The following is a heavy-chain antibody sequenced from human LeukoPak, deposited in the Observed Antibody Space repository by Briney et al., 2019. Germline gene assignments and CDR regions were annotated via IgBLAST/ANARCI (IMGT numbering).Heavy chain of an antibody. D-gene: IGHD3-16*02. CDR3: ARGICDYVWGSYRCHFDY. Sequence: PGGSLRLSCAASGFIFSDYGMNWVRQAPGKGLEWVANIKEDGSNLYYLDSVKGRFTISRDNAKNSLHLQMNSLRAEDTAVYFCARGICDYVWGSYRCHFDYWGQGTLVSVSS. CDR1: GFIFSDYG. J-gene: IGHJ4*02. V-gene: IGHV3-7*01. CDR2: IKEDGSNL.